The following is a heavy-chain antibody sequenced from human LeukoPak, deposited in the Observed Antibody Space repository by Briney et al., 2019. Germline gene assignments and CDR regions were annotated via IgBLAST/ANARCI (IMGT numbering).Heavy chain of an antibody. J-gene: IGHJ4*02. D-gene: IGHD3-3*01. CDR2: ISYSGTT. CDR1: GGSISSTSYY. Sequence: SGTLSLTCTVSGGSISSTSYYWGWIRQPPGKGLEWIGSISYSGTTYYNPSLKSRVTISVDTSKNQFSLKLNSVTAADTAVYYCARDPDFWSGYYNFDYWGQGTLVTVSS. CDR3: ARDPDFWSGYYNFDY. V-gene: IGHV4-39*07.